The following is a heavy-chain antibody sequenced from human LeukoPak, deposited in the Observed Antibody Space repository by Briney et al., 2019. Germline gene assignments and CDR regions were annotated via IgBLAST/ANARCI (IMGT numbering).Heavy chain of an antibody. V-gene: IGHV4-4*09. CDR3: ARSEYYDFWSGLYPQYYYYYYYMDV. CDR2: IYTSGST. J-gene: IGHJ6*03. D-gene: IGHD3-3*01. Sequence: PSETLSLTCTVSGGSISSYYWSWIRQPPGKGLEWIGYIYTSGSTNYNPSLKSRVTISVDTSKNQFSLKLSSVTAADTAVYYCARSEYYDFWSGLYPQYYYYYYYMDVWGKGTTVTVSS. CDR1: GGSISSYY.